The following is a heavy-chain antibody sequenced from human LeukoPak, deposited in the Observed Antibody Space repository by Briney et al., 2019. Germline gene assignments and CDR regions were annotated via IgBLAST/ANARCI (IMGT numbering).Heavy chain of an antibody. J-gene: IGHJ6*03. CDR3: AKMKGHLPHYYYYYSMDV. V-gene: IGHV4-34*01. D-gene: IGHD5/OR15-5a*01. CDR1: GGSFSGYY. Sequence: SETLSLTCAVYGGSFSGYYWSWIRQPPGKGLEWIGEINHSGSTNYNPSLKSRVTISVDTSKNQFSLKLSSVTAADTAVYYCAKMKGHLPHYYYYYSMDVWGKGTTVTVSS. CDR2: INHSGST.